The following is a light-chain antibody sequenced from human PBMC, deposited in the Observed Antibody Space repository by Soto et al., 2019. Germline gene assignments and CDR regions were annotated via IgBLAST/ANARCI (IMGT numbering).Light chain of an antibody. Sequence: EIVMTQSPATLSVSSGDTATLSCRASQSVLNNLAWYQQKAGQAPRLLIYGASTRFSGIPARISGSGSGTEFSLTISSLQSEDFAVYFCQQYNYWPGTFGQGTKLEIK. CDR2: GAS. CDR3: QQYNYWPGT. V-gene: IGKV3-15*01. J-gene: IGKJ2*01. CDR1: QSVLNN.